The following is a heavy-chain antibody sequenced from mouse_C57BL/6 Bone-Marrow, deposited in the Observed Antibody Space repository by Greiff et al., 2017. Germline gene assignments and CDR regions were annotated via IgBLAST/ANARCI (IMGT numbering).Heavy chain of an antibody. CDR3: ARRGDGTMDY. Sequence: EVKLVESGGDLVKPGGSLKLSCAASGFTFSSYGMSWVRPTPDKRLEWVATISSGGSYTYYPDSVKGRFTISRDNAKNTLYLQMSSLKSEDTAMYYCARRGDGTMDYWGQGTSVTVSS. CDR2: ISSGGSYT. CDR1: GFTFSSYG. V-gene: IGHV5-6*02. J-gene: IGHJ4*01.